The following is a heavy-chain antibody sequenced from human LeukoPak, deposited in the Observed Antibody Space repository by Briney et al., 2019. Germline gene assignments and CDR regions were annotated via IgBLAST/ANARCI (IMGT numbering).Heavy chain of an antibody. CDR3: ARSRRYSGSTSCYIKAYYYGMDV. CDR1: GGSFSGYY. V-gene: IGHV4-34*01. Sequence: SETLSLTCAVYGGSFSGYYWSWIRQPPGKGLEWIGEINHSGSTNYNPSLKSRVTISVDTSKNQFSLKLSSVTAADTAVYYCARSRRYSGSTSCYIKAYYYGMDVWGQGTTVTVYS. D-gene: IGHD2-2*02. J-gene: IGHJ6*02. CDR2: INHSGST.